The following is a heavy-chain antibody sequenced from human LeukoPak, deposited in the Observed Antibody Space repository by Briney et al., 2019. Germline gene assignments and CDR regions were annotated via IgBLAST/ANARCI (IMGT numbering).Heavy chain of an antibody. CDR3: AKDRHYYDSSGYYYWNFDL. D-gene: IGHD3-22*01. CDR2: ISGSGGST. V-gene: IGHV3-23*01. Sequence: GGSLRLSCAASGFTFSSYAKSWVRQAPGKGLEWVSAISGSGGSTYYADSVKGRFTISRDNSKNTLYLQMNSLRAEDTAVYYCAKDRHYYDSSGYYYWNFDLWGRGTLVTVSS. CDR1: GFTFSSYA. J-gene: IGHJ2*01.